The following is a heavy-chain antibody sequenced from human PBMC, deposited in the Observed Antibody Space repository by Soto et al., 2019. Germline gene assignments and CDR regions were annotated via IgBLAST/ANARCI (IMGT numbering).Heavy chain of an antibody. CDR1: GYTFRNYY. V-gene: IGHV1-46*01. Sequence: ASVKVSCKASGYTFRNYYMHWVRQAPGQGLEWLGIFNPNGDKTYYTQKFHGRVSMTSDTSRDTSTTTVYMELSSLGSEDTAIYYCARDVCSSGRSYYNGLDVWGQGTTVTVSS. D-gene: IGHD6-19*01. CDR3: ARDVCSSGRSYYNGLDV. CDR2: FNPNGDKT. J-gene: IGHJ6*02.